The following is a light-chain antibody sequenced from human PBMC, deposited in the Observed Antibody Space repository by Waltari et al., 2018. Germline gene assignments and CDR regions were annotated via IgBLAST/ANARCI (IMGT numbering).Light chain of an antibody. Sequence: EIVLPQSPGTLSLSPGARATLSCRASQSVSRTLAWYQQKTGQAPRLLIYGASTRATGIPERFSGGGSGTDFSLTISRLEPEDFAVYYCQHYVRLPATFGQGTKVEIK. CDR2: GAS. J-gene: IGKJ1*01. CDR1: QSVSRT. V-gene: IGKV3-20*01. CDR3: QHYVRLPAT.